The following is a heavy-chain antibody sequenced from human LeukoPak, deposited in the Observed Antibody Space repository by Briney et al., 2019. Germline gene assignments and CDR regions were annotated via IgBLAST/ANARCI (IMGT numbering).Heavy chain of an antibody. CDR3: AKDFSPYGSGTPV. CDR2: ISGSGGST. CDR1: GFTFSSYA. Sequence: GGSLRLSCAASGFTFSSYAMSWVRQAPGKGLEWVSAISGSGGSTYYADSVKGRFTISRDNSKNTLYLQMNSLRVEDTAVYYCAKDFSPYGSGTPVWGQGTTVTVSS. V-gene: IGHV3-23*01. J-gene: IGHJ6*02. D-gene: IGHD3-10*01.